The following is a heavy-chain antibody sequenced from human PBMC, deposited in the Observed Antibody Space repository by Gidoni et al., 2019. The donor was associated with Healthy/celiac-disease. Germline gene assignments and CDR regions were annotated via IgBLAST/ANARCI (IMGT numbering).Heavy chain of an antibody. D-gene: IGHD3-22*01. CDR2: ISSSGSTI. CDR1: SDYY. J-gene: IGHJ3*02. CDR3: ARDRYYYDSSGYSAFDI. Sequence: SDYYMSWIRQAPGKGLEWVSYISSSGSTIYHADSVKGRFTISRDNAKNSLYLQMNSLRAEDTAVYYCARDRYYYDSSGYSAFDIWGQGTMVTVSS. V-gene: IGHV3-11*01.